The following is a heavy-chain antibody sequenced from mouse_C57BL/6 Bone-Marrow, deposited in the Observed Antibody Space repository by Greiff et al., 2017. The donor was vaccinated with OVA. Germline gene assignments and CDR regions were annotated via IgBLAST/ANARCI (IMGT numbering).Heavy chain of an antibody. V-gene: IGHV1-47*01. Sequence: QVQLQQSGAELVKPGASVKMSCKASGYTFTTHPIAWMKQNHGKSLEWIGNFHPYNDDTKYNEKFKGKATLTVEKSYSTVYLELSRLTSDDSAVDYCARPQLGPYYAMDYWGQGTSVTVSS. CDR2: FHPYNDDT. CDR1: GYTFTTHP. CDR3: ARPQLGPYYAMDY. J-gene: IGHJ4*01. D-gene: IGHD4-1*02.